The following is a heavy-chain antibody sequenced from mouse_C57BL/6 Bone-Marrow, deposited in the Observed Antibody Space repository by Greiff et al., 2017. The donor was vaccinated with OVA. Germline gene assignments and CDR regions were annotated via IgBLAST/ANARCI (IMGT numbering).Heavy chain of an antibody. V-gene: IGHV5-16*01. CDR2: INYDGSST. Sequence: EVMLVESEGGLVQPGSSMKLSCTASGFTFSDYYMAWVRQVPEKGLEWVANINYDGSSTYYLDSLKSRFIISRDNAKNILYLQMSSLKSEDTATYYCARGFYYGNSHYFDYWGQGTTLTVSS. CDR3: ARGFYYGNSHYFDY. D-gene: IGHD2-1*01. J-gene: IGHJ2*01. CDR1: GFTFSDYY.